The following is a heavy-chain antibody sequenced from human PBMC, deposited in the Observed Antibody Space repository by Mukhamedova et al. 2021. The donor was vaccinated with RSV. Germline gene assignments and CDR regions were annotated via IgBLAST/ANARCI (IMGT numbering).Heavy chain of an antibody. V-gene: IGHV3-30*18. CDR3: AKAFXWSPFCFYF. J-gene: IGHJ4*01. Sequence: GFTFSSNGMHWVRQAPGKGLEXXAXXSSVXXNQRYAASVRGRFTISRDNAKNTLYLQXNTLXAXXXXVYYCAKAFXWSPFCFYF. CDR1: GFTFSSNG. D-gene: IGHD3-3*01. CDR2: XSSVXXNQ.